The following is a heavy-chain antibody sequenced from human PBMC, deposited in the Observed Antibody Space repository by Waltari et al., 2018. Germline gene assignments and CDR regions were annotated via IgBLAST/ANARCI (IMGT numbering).Heavy chain of an antibody. D-gene: IGHD1-20*01. J-gene: IGHJ4*02. CDR3: ARGHRYLEKFDY. CDR1: GGSFRGYY. V-gene: IGHV4-34*01. CDR2: INHSGST. Sequence: QVQLQQWGAGLLKPSETLSLTCAVYGGSFRGYYWSWIRQPPGKGLECIGEINHSGSTNYNPSLKSRVTISVDTSKNQFSLKLSSVTAADTAVYYCARGHRYLEKFDYWGQGTLVTVSS.